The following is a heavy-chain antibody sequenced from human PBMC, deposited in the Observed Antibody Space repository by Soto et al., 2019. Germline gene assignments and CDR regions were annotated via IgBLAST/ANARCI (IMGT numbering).Heavy chain of an antibody. V-gene: IGHV3-74*01. CDR2: INIDGSTT. CDR1: GFTFSNYW. J-gene: IGHJ5*02. CDR3: ARDHCTTSTCYTVWFDP. Sequence: EVQLVESGGGLLQPGGSLRLSCAASGFTFSNYWMHWVRQAPGKGLVWVSRINIDGSTTNYADSVRGRFTISRDNAENTLYLEINSLRVEDTAVYYCARDHCTTSTCYTVWFDPWGQGTLVTVSS. D-gene: IGHD2-2*02.